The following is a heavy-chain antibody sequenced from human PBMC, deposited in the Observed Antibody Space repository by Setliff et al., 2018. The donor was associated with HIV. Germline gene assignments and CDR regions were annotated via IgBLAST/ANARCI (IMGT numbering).Heavy chain of an antibody. CDR2: IYYSGTT. D-gene: IGHD6-6*01. CDR1: GDSVSSASYY. Sequence: ETLSLTCTVSGDSVSSASYYWSWIRQPPGKGLEWIGYIYYSGTTKYNPSLKSRVTISADTSKNQFSLKLSSVTAADTAVYYCASEAWTSYRSSSGYYYYYMDVWGKGTTVTVSS. J-gene: IGHJ6*03. CDR3: ASEAWTSYRSSSGYYYYYMDV. V-gene: IGHV4-61*01.